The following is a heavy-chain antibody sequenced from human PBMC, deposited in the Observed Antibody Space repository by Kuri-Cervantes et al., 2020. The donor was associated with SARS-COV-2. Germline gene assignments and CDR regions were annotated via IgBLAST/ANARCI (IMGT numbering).Heavy chain of an antibody. J-gene: IGHJ6*02. V-gene: IGHV3-11*06. CDR1: GFTFSDYY. CDR2: ISSSSSYT. Sequence: LSLTCAASGFTFSDYYMSWIRQAPGKGLEWVSYISSSSSYTNYADSVKGRFTISRDNSKNTLYLQMNSLRAEDTAVYYCARDCTLRPAYSSSGHYYYYGMDVWGQGTTVTVSS. CDR3: ARDCTLRPAYSSSGHYYYYGMDV. D-gene: IGHD6-6*01.